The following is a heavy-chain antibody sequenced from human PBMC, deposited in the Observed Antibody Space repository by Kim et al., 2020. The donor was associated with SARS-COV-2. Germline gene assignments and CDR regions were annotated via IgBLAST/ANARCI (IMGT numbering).Heavy chain of an antibody. Sequence: SETLSLTCAVYGGSFSGYYWSWIRQPPGKGLEWIGEINHSGSTNYNPSLKSRVTMSVDTSKNKSSLRLSTVTAADTAVYYCGRVGYSHYYDFWSEVDGWGKGTPVTVSS. CDR2: INHSGST. CDR1: GGSFSGYY. J-gene: IGHJ6*04. D-gene: IGHD3-3*01. V-gene: IGHV4-34*01. CDR3: GRVGYSHYYDFWSEVDG.